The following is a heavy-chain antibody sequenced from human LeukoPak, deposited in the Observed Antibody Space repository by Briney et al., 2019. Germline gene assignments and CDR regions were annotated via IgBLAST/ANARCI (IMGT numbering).Heavy chain of an antibody. CDR3: AKSPKDSGYYEPIDY. CDR1: GFTFDDYA. Sequence: GGSLRLACAASGFTFDDYAMHSVRQAPGKGLEWVSGITWNSGSIDYADSVKGRFTISRDNAKNSLYLQMNSLRAEDTALYYCAKSPKDSGYYEPIDYWGQGTLVTVSS. J-gene: IGHJ4*02. V-gene: IGHV3-9*01. D-gene: IGHD3-22*01. CDR2: ITWNSGSI.